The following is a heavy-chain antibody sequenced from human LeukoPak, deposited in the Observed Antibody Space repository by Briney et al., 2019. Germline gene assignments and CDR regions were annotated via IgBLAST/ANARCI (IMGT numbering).Heavy chain of an antibody. Sequence: ASAKVPCKASCYTLINYSNTRVRQAPGQGPEGMVWISGKNGSKNYSPSAEDRVFMTTNKSTTTVYMELRSLRPDETAVYFCATVTENKYNSGWYRHYMDVWGKGNTIMVSS. D-gene: IGHD6-19*01. CDR3: ATVTENKYNSGWYRHYMDV. CDR1: CYTLINYS. J-gene: IGHJ6*03. CDR2: ISGKNGSK. V-gene: IGHV1-18*01.